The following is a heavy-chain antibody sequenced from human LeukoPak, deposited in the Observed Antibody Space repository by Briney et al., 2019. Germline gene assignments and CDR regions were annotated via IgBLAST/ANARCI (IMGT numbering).Heavy chain of an antibody. Sequence: SETLSLTCTVSGGSISRSSYYWGWIRQPPGKGLEWIGSIYRNGSTDYNPSLKSRVTISVDTSKNQFSLTLSSVTAADTAVYYCARDGRSGSYYGWFDTWGQGTLVTVSS. V-gene: IGHV4-39*07. CDR3: ARDGRSGSYYGWFDT. J-gene: IGHJ5*02. D-gene: IGHD3-22*01. CDR2: IYRNGST. CDR1: GGSISRSSYY.